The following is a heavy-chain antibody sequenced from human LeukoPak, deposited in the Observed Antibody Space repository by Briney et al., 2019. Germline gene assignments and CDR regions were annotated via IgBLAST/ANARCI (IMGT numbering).Heavy chain of an antibody. Sequence: GSLRLSCAVSGFTVSRNYMSWVRQAPGKGLEWVSGIYSGGTTYYADSVKGRFTISKDNSKNTLYLQMNSLRAEDTAVYYCARDGYRLGGQGTLDTVSS. CDR2: IYSGGTT. CDR3: ARDGYRL. D-gene: IGHD5-24*01. CDR1: GFTVSRNY. J-gene: IGHJ4*02. V-gene: IGHV3-53*01.